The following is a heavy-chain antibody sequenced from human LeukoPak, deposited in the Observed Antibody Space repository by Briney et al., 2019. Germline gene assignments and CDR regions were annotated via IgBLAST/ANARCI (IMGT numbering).Heavy chain of an antibody. CDR1: GFTFNTYA. Sequence: GRSLRLSCAASGFTFNTYAMHWVRQAPGKGLEWVAFISFDGSTKYYADSVKGRFTISRDNSKNTLYLQMNSLRAEDTAVYYCARDRTDYYYSSGYPNYYFDYWGQGTLVTVSS. D-gene: IGHD3-22*01. CDR3: ARDRTDYYYSSGYPNYYFDY. J-gene: IGHJ4*02. CDR2: ISFDGSTK. V-gene: IGHV3-30-3*01.